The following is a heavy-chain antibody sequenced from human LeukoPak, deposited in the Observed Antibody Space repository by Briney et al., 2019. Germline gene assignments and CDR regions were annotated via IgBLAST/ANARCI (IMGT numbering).Heavy chain of an antibody. Sequence: PGGSLRLSCAASGFTFSSYSMNWVRQAPGKGLEWVSSISSSSSYIYYADSVKGRFTISRDNAKDSLYLQMNSLRAEDTAVYYCARSAGYCSSTSCHIDYWGQGTLVTVSS. CDR2: ISSSSSYI. V-gene: IGHV3-21*01. J-gene: IGHJ4*02. D-gene: IGHD2-2*02. CDR3: ARSAGYCSSTSCHIDY. CDR1: GFTFSSYS.